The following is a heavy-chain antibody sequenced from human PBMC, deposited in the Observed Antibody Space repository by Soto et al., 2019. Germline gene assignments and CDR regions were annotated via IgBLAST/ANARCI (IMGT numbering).Heavy chain of an antibody. CDR3: ARDAFFSRLVASGRSHFDY. CDR2: ISSSSSYI. D-gene: IGHD3-9*01. CDR1: GFTFSSYS. Sequence: ESGGGLVKPGGSLRLSCAASGFTFSSYSMNWVRQAPGKGLEWVSSISSSSSYIYYADSVKGRFTISRDNAKNSLYLQMNSLRAEDTAVYYCARDAFFSRLVASGRSHFDYWGQGTLVTVSS. V-gene: IGHV3-21*01. J-gene: IGHJ4*02.